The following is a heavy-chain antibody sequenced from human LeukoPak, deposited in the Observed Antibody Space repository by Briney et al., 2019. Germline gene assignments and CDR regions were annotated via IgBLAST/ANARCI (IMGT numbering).Heavy chain of an antibody. V-gene: IGHV4-30-2*01. CDR3: ARRGTNFWFDP. Sequence: SQTLSLTCAVSGDSITSGGYSWSWIRQPPGKGLEWIGHIYHSGSTFYNSSLKSRVAISVDMSKNQFSLNLHSVTAADTAIYYCARRGTNFWFDPWGQGILVTVSP. D-gene: IGHD3-16*01. CDR1: GDSITSGGYS. CDR2: IYHSGST. J-gene: IGHJ5*02.